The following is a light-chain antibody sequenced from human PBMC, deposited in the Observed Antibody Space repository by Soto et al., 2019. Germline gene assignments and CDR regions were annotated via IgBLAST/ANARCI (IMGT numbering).Light chain of an antibody. CDR1: NIGSKS. Sequence: SYELTQAPSVSVAPGQTARFTCGGNNIGSKSVHWYQQKPGQAPVLVVYDDRDRPSGIPERFSGSNSGNTATLTISRVEAGDEADYYCQVWDHYSDHPYVFGAGTKVTV. J-gene: IGLJ1*01. V-gene: IGLV3-21*02. CDR2: DDR. CDR3: QVWDHYSDHPYV.